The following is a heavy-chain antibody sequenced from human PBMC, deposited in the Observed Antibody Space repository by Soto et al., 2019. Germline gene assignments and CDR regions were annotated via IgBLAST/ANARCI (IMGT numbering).Heavy chain of an antibody. Sequence: ASVKVSCKASGYTFTSYDISWVRQATGQGLEWMGWMNPNSGNTGYAQKFQGRVTMTRNTSISTAYMERSSLRSEDTAVYYCARVGGESTVTGYYYYMDVWGKGTTVTVSS. D-gene: IGHD4-17*01. CDR3: ARVGGESTVTGYYYYMDV. CDR1: GYTFTSYD. J-gene: IGHJ6*03. CDR2: MNPNSGNT. V-gene: IGHV1-8*01.